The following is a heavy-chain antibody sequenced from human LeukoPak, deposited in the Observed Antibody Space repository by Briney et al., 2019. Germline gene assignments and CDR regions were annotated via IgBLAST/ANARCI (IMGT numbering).Heavy chain of an antibody. CDR2: IYYSGST. J-gene: IGHJ4*02. Sequence: SETLSLTCTVSGGSISSYYWSWIRQPPGKGLEWIGYIYYSGSTNYNPSLKSRVTISVDTSKNQFSLKLSSVTAADTAVYYCARHAPMDSSSSDYWGQGTLVTVSS. CDR3: ARHAPMDSSSSDY. V-gene: IGHV4-59*08. D-gene: IGHD6-13*01. CDR1: GGSISSYY.